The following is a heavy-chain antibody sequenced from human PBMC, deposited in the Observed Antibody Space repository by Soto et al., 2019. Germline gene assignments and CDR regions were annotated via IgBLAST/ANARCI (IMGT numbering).Heavy chain of an antibody. CDR3: ARRGSGTYDMDV. Sequence: GGSLRLSCAASGFTVSSHGMHWVRQAPGKGLEWVAIIWSDGTSKYYADSVKGRFTISRDNSKNTLFLQMTSLRAEDTAVYYCARRGSGTYDMDVWGQGTTVTVSS. CDR1: GFTVSSHG. J-gene: IGHJ6*02. V-gene: IGHV3-33*01. CDR2: IWSDGTSK. D-gene: IGHD3-10*01.